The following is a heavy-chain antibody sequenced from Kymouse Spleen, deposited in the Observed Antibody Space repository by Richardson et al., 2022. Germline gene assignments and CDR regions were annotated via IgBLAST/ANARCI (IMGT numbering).Heavy chain of an antibody. V-gene: IGHV4-34*01. Sequence: QVQLQQWGAGLLKPSETLSLTCAVYGGSFSGYYWSWIRQPPGKGLEWIGEINHSGSTNYNPSLKSRVTISVDTSKNQFSLKLSSVTAADTAVYYCASIVGATPYGMDVWGQGTTVTVSS. J-gene: IGHJ6*02. CDR2: INHSGST. D-gene: IGHD1-26*01. CDR1: GGSFSGYY. CDR3: ASIVGATPYGMDV.